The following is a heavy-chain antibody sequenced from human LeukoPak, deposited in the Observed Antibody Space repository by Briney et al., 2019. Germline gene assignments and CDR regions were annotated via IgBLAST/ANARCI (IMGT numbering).Heavy chain of an antibody. D-gene: IGHD4-11*01. J-gene: IGHJ4*02. CDR1: GGSISSTSYY. V-gene: IGHV4-39*01. CDR2: IYYSGGT. Sequence: SETLALTCTVSGGSISSTSYYWGWIRQPPGKGLEWIGSIYYSGGTYYNPSLKSRVTISVYTSKNQFSLNLSSVTAADTAVYYCAKRHTETFDYGGKETRVPVPS. CDR3: AKRHTETFDY.